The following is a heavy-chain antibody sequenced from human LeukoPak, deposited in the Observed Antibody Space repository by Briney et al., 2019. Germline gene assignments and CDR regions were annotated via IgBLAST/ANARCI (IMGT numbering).Heavy chain of an antibody. CDR1: GFTFSSYV. D-gene: IGHD3-16*01. J-gene: IGHJ6*02. CDR2: ISGTGSSI. V-gene: IGHV3-48*03. Sequence: PGGSLRLSCAASGFTFSSYVMNWVRQAPGKGLEWVAYISGTGSSIQYADSVKGRFTISRDNAENSLYLQMNSLRGEDTAVYFCARERWGKLAEKYYYYGMDVWGQGTTVTVSS. CDR3: ARERWGKLAEKYYYYGMDV.